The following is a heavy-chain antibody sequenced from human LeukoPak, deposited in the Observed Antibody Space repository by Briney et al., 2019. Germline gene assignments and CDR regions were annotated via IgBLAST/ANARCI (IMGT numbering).Heavy chain of an antibody. J-gene: IGHJ4*02. V-gene: IGHV3-33*01. CDR2: IWYDGSNK. Sequence: PGGSLRLSCAASGFTFSSYGMRWVRQAPGKGLEWVAVIWYDGSNKYYADSVKGRFTISRDNSKNTLYLQMNSLRAEDTAVYYCARDSSSWYVLDYWGQGTLVTVSS. D-gene: IGHD6-13*01. CDR3: ARDSSSWYVLDY. CDR1: GFTFSSYG.